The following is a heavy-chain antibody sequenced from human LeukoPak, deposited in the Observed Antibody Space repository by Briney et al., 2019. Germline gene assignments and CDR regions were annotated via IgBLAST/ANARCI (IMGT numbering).Heavy chain of an antibody. CDR1: RFTFSSYA. Sequence: GGTLRLSCAASRFTFSSYAMTWIRQAPGKGLEWVSSISGSGGSTYYADSVKGRFTISRDNSRNMLFLQMNSLRADDTAVYYCAKDLVVGALDYWGQGTLVTVSS. D-gene: IGHD1-26*01. CDR2: ISGSGGST. J-gene: IGHJ4*02. V-gene: IGHV3-23*01. CDR3: AKDLVVGALDY.